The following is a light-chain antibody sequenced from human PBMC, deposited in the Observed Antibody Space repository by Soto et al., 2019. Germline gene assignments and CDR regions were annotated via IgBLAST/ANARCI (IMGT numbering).Light chain of an antibody. CDR2: DAS. V-gene: IGKV3-11*01. Sequence: EIVLTQSPATLSLAPGERATLSCRASQSVSNYLAWYQQKPGQAPRLLIYDASNRATGIPARFSGSGSGTDFTLTISSLEPEDFAVYYCQQRSNWPRFTFGQGTKVEIK. CDR3: QQRSNWPRFT. CDR1: QSVSNY. J-gene: IGKJ2*01.